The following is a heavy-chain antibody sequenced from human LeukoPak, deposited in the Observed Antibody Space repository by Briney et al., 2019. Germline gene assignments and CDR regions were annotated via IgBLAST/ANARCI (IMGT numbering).Heavy chain of an antibody. Sequence: SETLSLTCAVYGGSFSGYYWSWIRQPPGKGLEWIGEINHSGSTNYNPSLKGRVTISVDTSKNQFSLKLSSVTAADTAVYYCARGRMDSRLQSWGQGTLVTVSS. CDR2: INHSGST. CDR3: ARGRMDSRLQS. CDR1: GGSFSGYY. D-gene: IGHD2-2*03. V-gene: IGHV4-34*01. J-gene: IGHJ4*02.